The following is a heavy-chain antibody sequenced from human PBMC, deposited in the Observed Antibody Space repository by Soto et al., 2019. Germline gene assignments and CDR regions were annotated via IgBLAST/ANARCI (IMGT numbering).Heavy chain of an antibody. Sequence: TLSLTCTVSGGSFKSGGYSWSWIRQPPGKGLEWIGYVYHTGRTSYNPSLKSRVSISMDTSKNQFSLNLDSVTAADTAVYFCARDFAYFDSWGQGTLVTVSS. J-gene: IGHJ4*02. CDR3: ARDFAYFDS. V-gene: IGHV4-61*08. D-gene: IGHD3-3*01. CDR2: VYHTGRT. CDR1: GGSFKSGGYS.